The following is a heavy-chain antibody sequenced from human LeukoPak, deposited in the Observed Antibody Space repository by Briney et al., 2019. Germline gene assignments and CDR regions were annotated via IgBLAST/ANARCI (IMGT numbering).Heavy chain of an antibody. D-gene: IGHD7-27*01. Sequence: SETLSLTCAVYGGSFSGYYWNWIRRPPGKGLEWIGEINHSGSTNYNPSLKSRVTISVDTSKNQFSLKLSSVTAADTAVYYCARALGTSTSDVNHWGQGTLVTVSS. V-gene: IGHV4-34*01. CDR1: GGSFSGYY. CDR2: INHSGST. CDR3: ARALGTSTSDVNH. J-gene: IGHJ5*02.